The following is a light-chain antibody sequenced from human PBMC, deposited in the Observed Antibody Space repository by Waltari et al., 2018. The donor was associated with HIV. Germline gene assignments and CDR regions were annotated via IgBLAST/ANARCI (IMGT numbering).Light chain of an antibody. J-gene: IGLJ3*02. CDR1: SSNIGSTY. V-gene: IGLV1-47*02. CDR2: SNN. Sequence: QSVLTQPPSASGTPGQRVTISCSGSSSNIGSTYVYWYQQLPGTTPKLLIYSNNQRRPGLPDRFSGSKYGTSASLARSGLRSEDEADYYCAAWDDSLSGPVFGGGTKLTVL. CDR3: AAWDDSLSGPV.